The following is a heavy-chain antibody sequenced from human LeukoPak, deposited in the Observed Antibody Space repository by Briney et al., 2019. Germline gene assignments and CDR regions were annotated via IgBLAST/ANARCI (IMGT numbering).Heavy chain of an antibody. J-gene: IGHJ5*02. V-gene: IGHV1-46*01. CDR1: GYTFTSYY. CDR2: INPSGGST. CDR3: ATWNPVSNWFDT. D-gene: IGHD1-1*01. Sequence: VASVKVSCKASGYTFTSYYMHWVRQAPGQGLEWMGIINPSGGSTSYAQKFQGRVTMTRDTSTSTVYMELSSLRSEATAVYYCATWNPVSNWFDTWGQGTLVTVSS.